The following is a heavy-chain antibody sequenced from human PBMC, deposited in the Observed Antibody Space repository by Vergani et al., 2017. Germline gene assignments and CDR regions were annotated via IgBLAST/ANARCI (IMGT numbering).Heavy chain of an antibody. CDR3: ARHYYDSSGYYFDY. Sequence: QLQLQESGPGLVKPSETLSLTCTVSGSSISSSSYYWGWIRQPPGKGLEWIGSIYHSGSTYYNPSLKSRVTISVDTSKNQFSLKLSSVTAADTAVYYCARHYYDSSGYYFDYWGQGTLVTVSS. V-gene: IGHV4-39*01. CDR1: GSSISSSSYY. D-gene: IGHD3-22*01. CDR2: IYHSGST. J-gene: IGHJ4*02.